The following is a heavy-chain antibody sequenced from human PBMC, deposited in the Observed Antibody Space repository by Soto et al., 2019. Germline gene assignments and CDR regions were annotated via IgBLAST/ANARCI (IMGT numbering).Heavy chain of an antibody. Sequence: PSETLSLTCTVSGGSISSIDYYWTWMRQHPDKGLEWIGYIYYTGITYYNPSLRSRVRMSVDTSKNQFSLILTPVTVADTAVYYCARETRQIVVVTAIPGWFDSWGQGTLVTVSS. V-gene: IGHV4-31*03. D-gene: IGHD2-21*02. CDR2: IYYTGIT. J-gene: IGHJ5*01. CDR1: GGSISSIDYY. CDR3: ARETRQIVVVTAIPGWFDS.